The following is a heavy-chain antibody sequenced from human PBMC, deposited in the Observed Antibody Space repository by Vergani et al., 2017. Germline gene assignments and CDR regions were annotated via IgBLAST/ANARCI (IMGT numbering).Heavy chain of an antibody. D-gene: IGHD2-8*01. CDR2: IYYSGST. CDR1: GGSISSSSYY. V-gene: IGHV4-39*01. CDR3: ARNLGVLLTADY. Sequence: QLQLQESGPGLVKPSETLSLTCTVSGGSISSSSYYWGWIRQPPGKGLEWTGSIYYSGSTYYNPSLKSRVTISVDTSKNQFSLKLSSVTAADTAVYYCARNLGVLLTADYWGQGTLVTVSS. J-gene: IGHJ4*02.